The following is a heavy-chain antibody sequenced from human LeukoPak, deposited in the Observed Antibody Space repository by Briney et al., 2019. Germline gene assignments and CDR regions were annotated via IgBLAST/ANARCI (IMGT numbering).Heavy chain of an antibody. V-gene: IGHV3-23*01. CDR2: ISGCGGRT. Sequence: GWSLRLSCAASGFTLSSYAIRWVRQAPGKGLEWVAPISGCGGRTYYEDSVKRRFTISRENTNNTLYQQMNSRRCEDTAVYYCGKDGGYDFWSGYKKENWFDPWGQGTLVTVSS. CDR3: GKDGGYDFWSGYKKENWFDP. CDR1: GFTLSSYA. D-gene: IGHD3-3*01. J-gene: IGHJ5*02.